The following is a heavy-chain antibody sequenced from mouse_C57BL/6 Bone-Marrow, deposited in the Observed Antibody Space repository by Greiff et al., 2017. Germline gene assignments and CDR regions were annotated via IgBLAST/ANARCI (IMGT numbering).Heavy chain of an antibody. V-gene: IGHV1-39*01. CDR1: GYSFTDSN. J-gene: IGHJ3*01. CDR2: INPNYGTT. CDR3: ASDSSGDVWCAY. D-gene: IGHD3-2*02. Sequence: VQLQQSGPELVKPGASVKISCKASGYSFTDSNMNWVKQSNGTSLEWIGVINPNYGTTSSNQKFKGNATLTVDQSSSTAYMQLNSLTSEDSAVYDCASDSSGDVWCAYWGQGTLVNVS.